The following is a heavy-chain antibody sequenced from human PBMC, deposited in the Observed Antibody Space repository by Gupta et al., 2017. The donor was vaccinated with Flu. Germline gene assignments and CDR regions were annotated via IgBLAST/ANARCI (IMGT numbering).Heavy chain of an antibody. Sequence: QVQLQESGPGLVKPSETLSLTCTVSGGSISSYYWSWIRQPAGKGLEWIGRIYTSGSTNYNPSLKRRGTMSVDTSKNQFSLKLSSGTAADTAVYYCARVDRVIIAAAGANYGMDVGGQGSTVTVSS. V-gene: IGHV4-4*07. J-gene: IGHJ6*02. CDR1: GGSISSYY. CDR2: IYTSGST. CDR3: ARVDRVIIAAAGANYGMDV. D-gene: IGHD6-13*01.